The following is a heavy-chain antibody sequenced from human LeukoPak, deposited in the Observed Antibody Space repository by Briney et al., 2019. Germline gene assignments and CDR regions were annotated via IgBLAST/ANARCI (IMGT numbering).Heavy chain of an antibody. CDR1: GGSISSSSYY. Sequence: PSETLSLTCTVSGGSISSSSYYWGWIRQPPGKGLEWIGSIYYSGSTYYNPSLKSRVTISVDTSKNQFSLKLSSVTAADTAVYYCAREAVRVTFDYWGQGTLVTVSS. D-gene: IGHD3-10*01. J-gene: IGHJ4*02. CDR2: IYYSGST. V-gene: IGHV4-39*07. CDR3: AREAVRVTFDY.